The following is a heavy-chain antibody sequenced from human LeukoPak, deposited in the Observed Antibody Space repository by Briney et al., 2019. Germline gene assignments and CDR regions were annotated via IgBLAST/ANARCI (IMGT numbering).Heavy chain of an antibody. Sequence: GGSLRLSCAASGFTFSSYGMHWVRQAPGKGLEWVAVIWYDGSNKYYADSVKGRFAISGDNSKNTLYLQMNSLRAEDTAVYYCARGSSFDYWGQGTLVTVSS. J-gene: IGHJ4*02. D-gene: IGHD6-13*01. CDR3: ARGSSFDY. CDR1: GFTFSSYG. CDR2: IWYDGSNK. V-gene: IGHV3-33*01.